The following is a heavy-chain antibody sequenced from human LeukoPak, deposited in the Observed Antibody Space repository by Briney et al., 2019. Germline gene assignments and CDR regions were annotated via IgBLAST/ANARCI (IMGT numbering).Heavy chain of an antibody. CDR2: IYYSGST. Sequence: SETLSLTCTVSGGSISSSSYYWGWIRQPPGKGLEWIGSIYYSGSTYYNPSLKSRVTISVDTSKNQFSLKLSSVTAADTAVYYCARVNGGYFDWFISDWGQGTLVTVSS. D-gene: IGHD3-9*01. CDR3: ARVNGGYFDWFISD. V-gene: IGHV4-39*07. CDR1: GGSISSSSYY. J-gene: IGHJ4*02.